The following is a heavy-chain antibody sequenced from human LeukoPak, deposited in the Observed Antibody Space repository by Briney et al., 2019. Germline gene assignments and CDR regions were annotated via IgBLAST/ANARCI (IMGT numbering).Heavy chain of an antibody. D-gene: IGHD3-22*01. Sequence: GGSLRLSCAASGFTFSSYAMSWVRQAPGKGLEWVSAISGSGGSTYHADSVKGRFTISRDNSKNTLYLQMNSLRAEDTAVYYCAKEEGGITTYSNVDYWGQGTLVTVSS. CDR1: GFTFSSYA. CDR3: AKEEGGITTYSNVDY. V-gene: IGHV3-23*01. CDR2: ISGSGGST. J-gene: IGHJ4*02.